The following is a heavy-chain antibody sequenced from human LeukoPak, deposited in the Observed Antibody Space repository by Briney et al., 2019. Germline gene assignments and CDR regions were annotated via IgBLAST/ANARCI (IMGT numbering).Heavy chain of an antibody. CDR3: ATQRGSYRWGTDFDY. V-gene: IGHV1-18*01. J-gene: IGHJ4*02. CDR1: GYTFTSYG. CDR2: ISAYNGNT. Sequence: ASVKVSCKASGYTFTSYGISWVRQAPGQGLEWMGWISAYNGNTNYAQKLQGRVTMTTDTSTSTAYMELSRLRSDDTAVYYCATQRGSYRWGTDFDYWGQGTLVTVSS. D-gene: IGHD3-16*01.